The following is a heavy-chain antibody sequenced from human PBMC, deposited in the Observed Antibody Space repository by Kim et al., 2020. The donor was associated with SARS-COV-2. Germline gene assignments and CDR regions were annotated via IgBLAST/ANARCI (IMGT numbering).Heavy chain of an antibody. D-gene: IGHD2-2*01. Sequence: GGSLRLSCAASGFTFSSYWMHWVRQAPGKGLVWVSRINSDGSSTSYADSVKGRFTISRDNAKNTLYLQMNSLRAEDTAVYYCARGGDCSSTSCYYYYYYYGMDVWGQGTTVTVSS. V-gene: IGHV3-74*01. CDR3: ARGGDCSSTSCYYYYYYYGMDV. J-gene: IGHJ6*02. CDR1: GFTFSSYW. CDR2: INSDGSST.